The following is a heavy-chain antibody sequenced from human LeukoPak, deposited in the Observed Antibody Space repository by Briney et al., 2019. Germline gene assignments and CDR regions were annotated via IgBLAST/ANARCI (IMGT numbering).Heavy chain of an antibody. J-gene: IGHJ4*02. CDR1: GGSISSYY. V-gene: IGHV4-59*08. D-gene: IGHD6-13*01. Sequence: SETLSLTCTVSGGSISSYYWSWIRQPPGKGLEWIGYIYYSGSTNYNPSLKSRVTISVDTSKNQFSLKLSSVTAADTAVYYCATAGAQQLVSYYFDYWGREPWSPSPQ. CDR3: ATAGAQQLVSYYFDY. CDR2: IYYSGST.